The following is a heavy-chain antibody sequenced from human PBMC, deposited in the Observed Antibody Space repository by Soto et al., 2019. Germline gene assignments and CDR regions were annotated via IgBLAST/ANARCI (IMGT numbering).Heavy chain of an antibody. J-gene: IGHJ4*02. CDR2: ISAYNGHT. CDR3: VRGDGGYFGH. CDR1: GYTFSNYG. V-gene: IGHV1-18*01. D-gene: IGHD3-16*01. Sequence: QVQLVQSGIEVKKPGASVKVSCNTMGYTFSNYGLSWVRQAPGEGLEWLGWISAYNGHTKYAQKVQDRVTLTTDTSASTGYLELRGLRSEDTAGYFCVRGDGGYFGHWGQGTLVLVSS.